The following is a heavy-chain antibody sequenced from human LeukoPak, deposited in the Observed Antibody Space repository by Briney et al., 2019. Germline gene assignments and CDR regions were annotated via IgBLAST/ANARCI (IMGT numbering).Heavy chain of an antibody. D-gene: IGHD2-2*01. V-gene: IGHV3-7*03. CDR1: GFTFSGYW. CDR2: IREDGNEK. Sequence: GGSLRLSCSASGFTFSGYWMSWVRQTTGKRLECVAKIREDGNEKFYVDSVKGRFTISRDNAKNSLYLQMDSLRAEDTAVYYCAAYCRSTSCYPVEDVWGKGTTVTISS. J-gene: IGHJ6*04. CDR3: AAYCRSTSCYPVEDV.